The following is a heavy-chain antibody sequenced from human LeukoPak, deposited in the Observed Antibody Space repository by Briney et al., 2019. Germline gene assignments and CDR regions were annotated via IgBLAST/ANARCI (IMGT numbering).Heavy chain of an antibody. D-gene: IGHD3-3*01. V-gene: IGHV3-21*01. CDR3: ARAQYYDFWSGYYSSY. CDR2: ISSSSSYI. J-gene: IGHJ4*02. Sequence: GGSLRLSCAASGFTFSSYSMNWVRQAPGKGLEWVSSISSSSSYIYYADSVKGRFTISRDNAKNSLYLQMNSLRAEDTAVYYCARAQYYDFWSGYYSSYWGQGTLVTVSS. CDR1: GFTFSSYS.